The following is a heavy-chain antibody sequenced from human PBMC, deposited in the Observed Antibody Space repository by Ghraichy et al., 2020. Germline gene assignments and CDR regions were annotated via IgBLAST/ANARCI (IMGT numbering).Heavy chain of an antibody. CDR2: ISGSGGST. CDR3: AKDTDYYYDSSGYYDY. J-gene: IGHJ4*02. D-gene: IGHD3-22*01. CDR1: GFTFSSYA. V-gene: IGHV3-23*01. Sequence: GESLNISCAASGFTFSSYAMSWVRQTPGKGLEWVSAISGSGGSTYYADSVKGRFTISRDNSKNTLYLQMNSLRAEDTAVYYCAKDTDYYYDSSGYYDYWGQGTLVTVSS.